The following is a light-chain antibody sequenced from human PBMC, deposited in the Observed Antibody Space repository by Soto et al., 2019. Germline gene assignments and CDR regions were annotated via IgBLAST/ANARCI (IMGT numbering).Light chain of an antibody. V-gene: IGKV3-15*01. CDR1: QSVSTF. J-gene: IGKJ1*01. CDR2: GAS. CDR3: QQYNNWPRT. Sequence: QSPATLSLYKGERATLSCRASQSVSTFLAWYQQKPGQAPRLLIYGASTRATGIPARFSGSGSGTEFTLTISSLQSEDFAVYYCQQYNNWPRTFGQGTKVDIK.